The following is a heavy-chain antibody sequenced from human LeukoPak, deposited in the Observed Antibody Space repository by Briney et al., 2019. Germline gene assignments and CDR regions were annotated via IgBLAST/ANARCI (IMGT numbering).Heavy chain of an antibody. D-gene: IGHD6-13*01. CDR3: ANNLAATGY. V-gene: IGHV3-23*01. J-gene: IGHJ4*02. CDR2: VKGSASNT. CDR1: GFTFRSYN. Sequence: GGSLRLSCAASGFTFRSYNMVWFRQAPGKGLEWVSSVKGSASNTYYADSVKGRFTISRDDSKNTLYLQMNSLRAEDTATYYCANNLAATGYWGQGTLVTVSS.